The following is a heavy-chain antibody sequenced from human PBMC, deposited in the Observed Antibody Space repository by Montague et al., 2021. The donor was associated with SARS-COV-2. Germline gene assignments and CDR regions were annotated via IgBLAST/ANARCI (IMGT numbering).Heavy chain of an antibody. Sequence: SLRLSCAASGFTFSSYAMSWVRQAPGKGPEWVSAISGSGGSTYFXDSVKGRFTISRDNSKSTLYLQMHSLRAEDTAVYYCARYSSSSTTPFDYWGQGTLVTVSS. V-gene: IGHV3-23*01. CDR2: ISGSGGST. CDR1: GFTFSSYA. J-gene: IGHJ4*02. CDR3: ARYSSSSTTPFDY. D-gene: IGHD6-6*01.